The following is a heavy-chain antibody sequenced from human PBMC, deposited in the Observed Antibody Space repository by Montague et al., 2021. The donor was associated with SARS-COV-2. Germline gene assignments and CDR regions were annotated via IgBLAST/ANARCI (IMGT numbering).Heavy chain of an antibody. V-gene: IGHV4-34*01. D-gene: IGHD3-22*01. CDR2: IGPSGST. CDR1: GGSTNYYY. CDR3: ARGLIDITMMVVVFTGASLYFDY. Sequence: SETLSLTCIVSGGSTNYYYWSWIRQPPGKGLEWIGEIGPSGSTNYNPSLKSRVIISLDTSKNQFSLKLSSVTTADTAVYYCARGLIDITMMVVVFTGASLYFDYWGQGILVTVSS. J-gene: IGHJ4*02.